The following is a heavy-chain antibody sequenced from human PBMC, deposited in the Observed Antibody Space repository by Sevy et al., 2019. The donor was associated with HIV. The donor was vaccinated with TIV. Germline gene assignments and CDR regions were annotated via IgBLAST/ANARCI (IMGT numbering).Heavy chain of an antibody. CDR2: LCLGFGKI. J-gene: IGHJ4*02. Sequence: GGSLRLSCAASGFAFYDYSMSWIRQAPGKGLEWVATLCLGFGKIKYADSVKGRFTIPRDNSKNSFYLQMDNLRVEDTALYYCAREGCTRPHDYWVQGTRVTVSS. V-gene: IGHV3-23*01. D-gene: IGHD2-8*01. CDR1: GFAFYDYS. CDR3: AREGCTRPHDY.